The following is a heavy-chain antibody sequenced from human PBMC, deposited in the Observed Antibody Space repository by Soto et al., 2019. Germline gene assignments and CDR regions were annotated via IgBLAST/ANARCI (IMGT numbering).Heavy chain of an antibody. V-gene: IGHV4-31*02. D-gene: IGHD5-18*01. CDR2: IYYSGST. CDR3: ARGFRGYSYGFAPPFDY. Sequence: SETLSLTCTVSGGSISSGGYYWSWIRQHPGKGLEWIGYIYYSGSTYYNPSLKSRVTISVDTSKNQFSLKLSSVTAADTAVYYCARGFRGYSYGFAPPFDYWGQGTLVTVSS. CDR1: GGSISSGGYY. J-gene: IGHJ4*02.